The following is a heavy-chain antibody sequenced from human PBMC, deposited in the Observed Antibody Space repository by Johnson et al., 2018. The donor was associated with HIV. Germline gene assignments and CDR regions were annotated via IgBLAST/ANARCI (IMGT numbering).Heavy chain of an antibody. CDR3: AKAVGGYAFDI. CDR1: GFTFNNYG. V-gene: IGHV3-30*02. Sequence: QVQLVESGGGLVQPGGSLRLSCAASGFTFNNYGMHWVRQSPGKGLEWVAFIRFDETIKYYGDSVKGRFTISRDNSKNTLYLQMNSLGVEDTAVYYCAKAVGGYAFDIWGQGTMVTVSS. J-gene: IGHJ3*02. CDR2: IRFDETIK. D-gene: IGHD1-26*01.